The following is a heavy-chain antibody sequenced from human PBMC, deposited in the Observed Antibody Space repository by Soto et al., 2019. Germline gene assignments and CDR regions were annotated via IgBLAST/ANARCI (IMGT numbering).Heavy chain of an antibody. CDR3: AKAGGFGGYWYFDL. J-gene: IGHJ2*01. D-gene: IGHD3-10*01. CDR1: GFTFSSYA. CDR2: ISGSGGST. V-gene: IGHV3-23*01. Sequence: EVQLLESGGGLVQPGGSLRLSCAASGFTFSSYAMSWVRQAPGKGLEWVSAISGSGGSTYYSDSVKGRFTISKDNSTNTLYLQMNSLRAEDTAVYYCAKAGGFGGYWYFDLWGRGTLVTVSS.